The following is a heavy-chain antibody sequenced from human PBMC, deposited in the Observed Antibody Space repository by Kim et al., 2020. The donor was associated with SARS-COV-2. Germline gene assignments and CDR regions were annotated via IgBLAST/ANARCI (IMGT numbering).Heavy chain of an antibody. Sequence: GYAQKFQGRVTMTMDPSITTAYMELSSLRSEDTTVYYCARGVRTISNYDYWGQGTLVTVSS. V-gene: IGHV1-8*01. D-gene: IGHD3-9*01. J-gene: IGHJ4*02. CDR3: ARGVRTISNYDY.